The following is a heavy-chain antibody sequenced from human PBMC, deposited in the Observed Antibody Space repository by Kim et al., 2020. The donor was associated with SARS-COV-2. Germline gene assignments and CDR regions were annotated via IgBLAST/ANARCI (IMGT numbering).Heavy chain of an antibody. Sequence: SVKVSCKSSGGTFTTYAISWVRQAPGQGLEWMGGIIPLFGTANYAQKFQGRVTITADKSTSTTYMELSSLTSEDTAVYYCARRGVQQLPYGPEDWFAPW. CDR1: GGTFTTYA. V-gene: IGHV1-69*06. CDR2: IIPLFGTA. J-gene: IGHJ5*02. D-gene: IGHD6-13*01. CDR3: ARRGVQQLPYGPEDWFAP.